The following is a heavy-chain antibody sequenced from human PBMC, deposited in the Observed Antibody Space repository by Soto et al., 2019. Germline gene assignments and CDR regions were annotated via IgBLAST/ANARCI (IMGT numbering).Heavy chain of an antibody. CDR2: IYYSGST. J-gene: IGHJ5*02. Sequence: TSETLSLTCTVSGGSISSYYWSWIRQPPGKGLEWIGYIYYSGSTNYNPSLKSRVTISVDTSKNQFSLKLSSVTAADTAVYYCASSGDYVPYNWFDPWGQGTLVTVSS. D-gene: IGHD4-17*01. V-gene: IGHV4-59*01. CDR1: GGSISSYY. CDR3: ASSGDYVPYNWFDP.